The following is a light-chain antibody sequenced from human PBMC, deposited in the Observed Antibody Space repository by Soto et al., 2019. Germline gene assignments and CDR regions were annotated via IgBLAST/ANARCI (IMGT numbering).Light chain of an antibody. CDR2: GAS. V-gene: IGKV3-20*01. Sequence: EIVLTQSPVTLSLSPGERATLSCRASQSVSSSYLGWYQQKPGQAPRLLIFGASNRATDIPDRFSGSGPGTDFTLTISRLEPEDFAMYYCQHYGYSPRIFGQGTRLEIK. J-gene: IGKJ5*01. CDR3: QHYGYSPRI. CDR1: QSVSSSY.